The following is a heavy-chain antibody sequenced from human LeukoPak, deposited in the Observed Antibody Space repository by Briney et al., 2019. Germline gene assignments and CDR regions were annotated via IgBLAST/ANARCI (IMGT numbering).Heavy chain of an antibody. Sequence: PGGSLRLSCAASGFTFSNSWMLWVCQAPEKGLEWVADIKCDGSEKCYVDSVKGGLTISRDNAKNSLYLQVNSLRAEDMTVYYCVRGVGSSTSCYVRAFDIWGQGTMVTVSS. CDR3: VRGVGSSTSCYVRAFDI. CDR2: IKCDGSEK. CDR1: GFTFSNSW. J-gene: IGHJ3*02. D-gene: IGHD2-2*01. V-gene: IGHV3-52*01.